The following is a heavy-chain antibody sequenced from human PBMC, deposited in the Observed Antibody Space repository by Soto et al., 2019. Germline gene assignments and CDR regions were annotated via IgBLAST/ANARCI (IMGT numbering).Heavy chain of an antibody. D-gene: IGHD6-19*01. Sequence: SGPTVANPTQPLTLTCIFCGFSRRTSGVGVGWIRQPPGKALEWLGFIYWNDDKRYSPSLKSRLTITKDTSKNQVVLTMTNMDPVDTATXYCAKSGSSGWYGWFDPWGQGTLVTVSS. CDR2: IYWNDDK. CDR3: AKSGSSGWYGWFDP. J-gene: IGHJ5*02. CDR1: GFSRRTSGVG. V-gene: IGHV2-5*01.